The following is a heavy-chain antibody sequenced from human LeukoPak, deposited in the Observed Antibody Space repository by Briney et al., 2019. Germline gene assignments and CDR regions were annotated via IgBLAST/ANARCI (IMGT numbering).Heavy chain of an antibody. CDR1: GYSFTTHW. Sequence: GESLQISCKGSGYSFTTHWIGWVRQMPGKGLEWMGILYPGDSDSRYSPSFQGQVTISADKSISTAYLQWSSLKASDTALYYCARLTNYDILTGYFDCWGQGTLVTVSS. CDR2: LYPGDSDS. V-gene: IGHV5-51*01. CDR3: ARLTNYDILTGYFDC. J-gene: IGHJ4*02. D-gene: IGHD3-9*01.